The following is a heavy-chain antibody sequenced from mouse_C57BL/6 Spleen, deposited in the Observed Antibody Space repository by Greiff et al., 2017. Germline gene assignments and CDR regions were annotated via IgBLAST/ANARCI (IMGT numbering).Heavy chain of an antibody. CDR2: ISDGGSYT. Sequence: DVKLVESGGGLVKPGGSLKLSCAASGFTFSSYAMSWVRQTPEKRLEWVATISDGGSYTYYPDNVKGRFTISRDNAKNNLYLQMSHLKSEDTAMYYCARDDRYAMDYWGQGTSVTVSS. J-gene: IGHJ4*01. D-gene: IGHD2-14*01. CDR3: ARDDRYAMDY. V-gene: IGHV5-4*01. CDR1: GFTFSSYA.